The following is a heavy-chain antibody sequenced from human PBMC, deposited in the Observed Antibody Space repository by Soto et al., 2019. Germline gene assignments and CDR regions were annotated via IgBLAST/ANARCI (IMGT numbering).Heavy chain of an antibody. CDR2: ISAYNGKT. J-gene: IGHJ4*02. CDR1: GYTFTSYG. CDR3: AIDRGSSYWYYFIDY. D-gene: IGHD2-15*01. Sequence: ASVKVSCKASGYTFTSYGISWVRQAPGQGLEWMGWISAYNGKTNYAQKLQGRVTMTTDTSTSTAYMELRSLRSDDTAVYYCAIDRGSSYWYYFIDYSGQATLVSVSS. V-gene: IGHV1-18*01.